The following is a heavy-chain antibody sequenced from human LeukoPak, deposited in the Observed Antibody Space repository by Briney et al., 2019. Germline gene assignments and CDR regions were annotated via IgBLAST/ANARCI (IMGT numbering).Heavy chain of an antibody. CDR2: ISGSGGST. CDR3: AKDYYGSGSYFDY. J-gene: IGHJ4*02. CDR1: GFTFSSYA. D-gene: IGHD3-10*01. Sequence: GGSLRLSCAASGFTFSSYAMSWVRQAPGKGLEWVSAISGSGGSTYYADSVKGRFTISRDNSKDTLYLQMNSLGAEDTAVYYCAKDYYGSGSYFDYWGQGTLVTVSS. V-gene: IGHV3-23*01.